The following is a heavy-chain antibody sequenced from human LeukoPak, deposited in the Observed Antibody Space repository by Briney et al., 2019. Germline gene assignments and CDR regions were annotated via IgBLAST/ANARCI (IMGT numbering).Heavy chain of an antibody. J-gene: IGHJ4*02. CDR2: ISYDGSNK. Sequence: GGSLRLSCSVSGFTFSSYAMHWVRQAPGKGLEWVAVISYDGSNKYYADSVKGRFTISRDNSKNTLYLQMNSLRAEDTAVYYCAREPASGYDILTGYFDYWGQGTLVTVSS. CDR1: GFTFSSYA. V-gene: IGHV3-30-3*01. D-gene: IGHD3-9*01. CDR3: AREPASGYDILTGYFDY.